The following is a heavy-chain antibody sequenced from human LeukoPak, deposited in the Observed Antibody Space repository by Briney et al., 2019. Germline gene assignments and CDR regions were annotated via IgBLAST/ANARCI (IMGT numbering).Heavy chain of an antibody. D-gene: IGHD3/OR15-3a*01. J-gene: IGHJ4*02. CDR3: ARQTGSGLFILP. CDR1: GFTFSGYS. V-gene: IGHV3-21*01. Sequence: SGGSLRLSCAASGFTFSGYSMNWVRQAPGKWLEWVSSISSRSSYIDYADSLKGRFTISRDNAKNSLYLQMNSLRAEDTAVYYCARQTGSGLFILPGGQGTLVTVSS. CDR2: ISSRSSYI.